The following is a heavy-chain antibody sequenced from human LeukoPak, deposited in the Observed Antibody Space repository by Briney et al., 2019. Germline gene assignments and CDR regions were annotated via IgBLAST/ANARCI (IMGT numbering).Heavy chain of an antibody. D-gene: IGHD1-14*01. J-gene: IGHJ4*02. CDR3: AKDRNLNY. CDR1: GFTFSSYS. CDR2: ISSSSSYI. Sequence: PGGSLRLSCAASGFTFSSYSMNWVRQAPGKGLEWVSSISSSSSYIYYADSVKGRFTVSRDNSKNTLFLQMNSLRTDDTAVYYCAKDRNLNYWGQGTLVTVSS. V-gene: IGHV3-21*04.